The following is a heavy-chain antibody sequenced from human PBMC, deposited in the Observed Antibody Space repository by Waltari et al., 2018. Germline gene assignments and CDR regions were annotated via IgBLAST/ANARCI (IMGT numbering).Heavy chain of an antibody. V-gene: IGHV3-7*01. CDR3: ARDRFDGSGFSDY. J-gene: IGHJ4*02. CDR1: GFTFSSYW. Sequence: EVQLVESGGGLVQPGGSLRLSCAASGFTFSSYWMSWVRQAPGKGVEWVANIKQDGSEKYYVDSVKGRFTISRDNAKNSLYLQMNSLRAEDTAVYYCARDRFDGSGFSDYWGQGTLVTVSS. CDR2: IKQDGSEK. D-gene: IGHD3-10*01.